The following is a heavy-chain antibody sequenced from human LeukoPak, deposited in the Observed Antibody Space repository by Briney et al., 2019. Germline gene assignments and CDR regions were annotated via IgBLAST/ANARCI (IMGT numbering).Heavy chain of an antibody. CDR2: IYTSGST. CDR3: SRDQSGITGTVAEEYYYYMDV. J-gene: IGHJ6*03. CDR1: GGSISSYY. Sequence: SETLSLTCTASGGSISSYYWSWIRQPAGKGLEWIGRIYTSGSTNYNPSLRSRVTMSVDTSKNQFSLKLSSVTAADTAVYYCSRDQSGITGTVAEEYYYYMDVWGKGTTVTVSS. V-gene: IGHV4-4*07. D-gene: IGHD1-20*01.